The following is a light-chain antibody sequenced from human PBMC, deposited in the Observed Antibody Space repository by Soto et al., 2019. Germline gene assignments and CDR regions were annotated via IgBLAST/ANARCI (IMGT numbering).Light chain of an antibody. CDR2: EGS. Sequence: QSALTQPASVSGSPGQSITISCTGTSSDVGIYNLVPWYQQHPGKAPKLMIYEGSKRPSGVSNRLSGSKSANTASLTISGLQAEDEADYYCCSYAGSSTYVVFGGGTKLTVL. J-gene: IGLJ2*01. CDR1: SSDVGIYNL. V-gene: IGLV2-23*01. CDR3: CSYAGSSTYVV.